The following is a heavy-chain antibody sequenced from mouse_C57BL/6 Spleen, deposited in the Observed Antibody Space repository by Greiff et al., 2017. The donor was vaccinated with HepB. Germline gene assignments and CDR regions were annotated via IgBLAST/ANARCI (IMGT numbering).Heavy chain of an antibody. V-gene: IGHV1-42*01. CDR1: GYSFTGYY. J-gene: IGHJ4*01. Sequence: EVQLQESGPELVKPGASVKISCKASGYSFTGYYMNWVKQSPEKSLEWIGEINPSTGGTTYNQKFKAKATLTVDKSSSTAYMQLKSLTSEDSAVYYCARTGVITTVVKSPYAMDYWGQVTSVTVSS. CDR2: INPSTGGT. D-gene: IGHD1-1*01. CDR3: ARTGVITTVVKSPYAMDY.